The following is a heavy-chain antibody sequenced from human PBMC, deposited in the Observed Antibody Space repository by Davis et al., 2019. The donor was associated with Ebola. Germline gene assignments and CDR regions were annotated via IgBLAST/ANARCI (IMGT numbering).Heavy chain of an antibody. CDR2: IIPILGIA. CDR1: GYTFTGYY. CDR3: ASLGVPAAIVHYNWFDP. V-gene: IGHV1-69*10. J-gene: IGHJ5*02. Sequence: SVKVSCKASGYTFTGYYMHWVRQAPGQGLEWMGGIIPILGIANYAQKFQGRVTITADESTSTAYMELSSLRSEDTAVYYCASLGVPAAIVHYNWFDPWGQGTLVTVSS. D-gene: IGHD2-2*01.